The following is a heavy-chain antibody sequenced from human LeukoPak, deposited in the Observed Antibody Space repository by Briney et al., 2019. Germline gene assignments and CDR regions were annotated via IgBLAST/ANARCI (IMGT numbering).Heavy chain of an antibody. V-gene: IGHV3-33*01. CDR3: ARDFVGPFDY. Sequence: GGSLRLSCAASGFTFSSYGMHWVRQAPGKGLEWVAVIWYDGSNKYYADSVKGRFTISRDNSKNTLYLQMSSLRAKDTAVYYCARDFVGPFDYWGQGTLVTVSS. CDR1: GFTFSSYG. J-gene: IGHJ4*02. D-gene: IGHD3-3*01. CDR2: IWYDGSNK.